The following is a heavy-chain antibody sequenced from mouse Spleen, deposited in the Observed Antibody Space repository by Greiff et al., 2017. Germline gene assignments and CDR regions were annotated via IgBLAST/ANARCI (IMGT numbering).Heavy chain of an antibody. CDR1: GYTFTSYW. V-gene: IGHV1-55*01. Sequence: QVQLQQPGAELVRPGSSVKLSCKASGYTFTSYWITWVKQRPGQGLEWIGDIYPGSGSTNYNEKFKSKATLTVDTSSSTAYMQLSSLTSEDSAVYYCAREDSLFDYWGQGTTLTVSS. J-gene: IGHJ2*01. CDR2: IYPGSGST. CDR3: AREDSLFDY. D-gene: IGHD6-1*01.